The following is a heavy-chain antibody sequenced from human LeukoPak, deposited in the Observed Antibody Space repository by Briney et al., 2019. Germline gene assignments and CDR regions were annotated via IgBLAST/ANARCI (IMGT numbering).Heavy chain of an antibody. J-gene: IGHJ4*02. Sequence: GGSLRLSCAASGFTFSSYGMHWVRQAPGKGLEWVAFIRYDGSNKYYADSVKGRFTISRDNSKNTLYLQMNSLRAEDTAVYYCAKGNVHDYGDYVLDHWGQGTLVTVSS. V-gene: IGHV3-30*02. CDR3: AKGNVHDYGDYVLDH. CDR1: GFTFSSYG. D-gene: IGHD4-17*01. CDR2: IRYDGSNK.